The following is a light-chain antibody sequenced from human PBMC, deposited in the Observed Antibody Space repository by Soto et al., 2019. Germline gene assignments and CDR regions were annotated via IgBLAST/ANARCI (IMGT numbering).Light chain of an antibody. Sequence: QSALTQSASVSGSPGQSITISCTGTSSDVGGYKYVSWYQQHPGKAPKLMIYEVSNRPSGVSNRFSGSRSGNTASLTISGLQAEDEADYYCSSFTSSSTYVFGTGTRSPS. V-gene: IGLV2-14*01. CDR1: SSDVGGYKY. CDR2: EVS. J-gene: IGLJ1*01. CDR3: SSFTSSSTYV.